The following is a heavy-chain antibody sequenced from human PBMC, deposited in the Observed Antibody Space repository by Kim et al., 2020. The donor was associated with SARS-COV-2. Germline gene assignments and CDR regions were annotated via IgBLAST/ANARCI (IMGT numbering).Heavy chain of an antibody. CDR1: GFTFSSYA. V-gene: IGHV3-30-3*01. CDR2: ISYDGSNK. Sequence: GGSLRLSCAASGFTFSSYAMHWVRQAPGKGLEWVAVISYDGSNKYYADSVKGRFTISRDNSKNTLYLQMNSLRAEDTAVYYCARGFTYDILTGYRGHLDYWGQGTLVTVSS. J-gene: IGHJ4*02. D-gene: IGHD3-9*01. CDR3: ARGFTYDILTGYRGHLDY.